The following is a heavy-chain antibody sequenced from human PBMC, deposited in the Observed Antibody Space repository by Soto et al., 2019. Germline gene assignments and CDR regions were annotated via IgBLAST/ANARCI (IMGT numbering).Heavy chain of an antibody. J-gene: IGHJ5*02. CDR2: INAGNGNT. V-gene: IGHV1-3*01. CDR1: GYTFTSYA. Sequence: ASVKVSCKASGYTFTSYAMHWVRQAPGQRLEWMGWINAGNGNTKYSQKFQGRVTITRDTSASTAHMELSSLRSEDTAVYYCARSPLGYYDILTGYYLWGQGTLVTVSS. CDR3: ARSPLGYYDILTGYYL. D-gene: IGHD3-9*01.